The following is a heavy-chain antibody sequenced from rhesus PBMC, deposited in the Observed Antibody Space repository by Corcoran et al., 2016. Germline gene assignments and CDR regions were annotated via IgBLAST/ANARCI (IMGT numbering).Heavy chain of an antibody. CDR1: GFTFSDYY. J-gene: IGHJ4*01. V-gene: IGHV3-178*01. CDR2: MSNGGGSK. CDR3: ASRPTYFDY. Sequence: EVQLVESGGGLAKPGGSLRLSCAASGFTFSDYYMDWVRPAPGKGVEGGSRMSNGGGSKGYADSGKGRFTISRENAKNTLYLQMNSLRAEDTAVYYCASRPTYFDYWGQGVLVTVSS.